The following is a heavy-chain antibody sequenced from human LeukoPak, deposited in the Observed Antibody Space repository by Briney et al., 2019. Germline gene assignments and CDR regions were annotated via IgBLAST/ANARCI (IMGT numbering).Heavy chain of an antibody. D-gene: IGHD1-26*01. V-gene: IGHV4-59*01. CDR3: ARDSGTYRLFDH. CDR2: IYYSGST. J-gene: IGHJ4*02. Sequence: SETLSLTCTVSGDSISTYYWSWIRQPPGKGLEWIGYIYYSGSTNYSPSLKSRVTMSVDTSKNQFSLNLSSVTAAVTAVYYCARDSGTYRLFDHWGQGTLVTVSS. CDR1: GDSISTYY.